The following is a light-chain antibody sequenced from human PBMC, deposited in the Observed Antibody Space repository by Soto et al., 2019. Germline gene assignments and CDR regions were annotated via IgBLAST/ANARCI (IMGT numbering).Light chain of an antibody. J-gene: IGKJ1*01. V-gene: IGKV1-5*01. Sequence: DIQMTQSPSTLSASVGDRVTLTCRASQNIGLSLAWFQQKPGKAPKLLIYGASSLESGVPSSFSGSGSGTEFTLTISSLQPDGYATYYCEQYRRYPWTFVQGTKVEIK. CDR2: GAS. CDR3: EQYRRYPWT. CDR1: QNIGLS.